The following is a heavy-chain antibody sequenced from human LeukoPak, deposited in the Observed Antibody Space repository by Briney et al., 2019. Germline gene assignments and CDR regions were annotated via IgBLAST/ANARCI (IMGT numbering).Heavy chain of an antibody. Sequence: SETLSLTCTVSGGSISTSSYYWGWIRQPPGKGLEWIGSIYHSGSTYYNPSLKSRVTISVDTSKNQFSLKLSSVTAADTAVYYCARVLGYSGSYYFDYWGQGTLVTVSS. CDR2: IYHSGST. D-gene: IGHD1-26*01. J-gene: IGHJ4*02. CDR3: ARVLGYSGSYYFDY. V-gene: IGHV4-39*07. CDR1: GGSISTSSYY.